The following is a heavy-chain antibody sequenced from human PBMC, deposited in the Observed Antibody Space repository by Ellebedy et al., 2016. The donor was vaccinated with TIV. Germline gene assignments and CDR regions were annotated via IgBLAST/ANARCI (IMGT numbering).Heavy chain of an antibody. CDR1: GGTFSSYG. J-gene: IGHJ4*02. CDR2: IIPILGRP. D-gene: IGHD5-18*01. CDR3: ATDSRYSYGYRFNF. V-gene: IGHV1-69*04. Sequence: ASVKVSYKASGGTFSSYGINWVRQAPGQGLEWMGRIIPILGRPDYAQTFQGRVTIYADKSTGTPYLELSTLRSEDTAVYYCATDSRYSYGYRFNFWGQGTLVTVSS.